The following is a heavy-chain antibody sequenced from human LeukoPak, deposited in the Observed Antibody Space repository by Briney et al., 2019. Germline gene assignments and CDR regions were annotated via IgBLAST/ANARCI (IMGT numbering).Heavy chain of an antibody. D-gene: IGHD2-2*01. J-gene: IGHJ5*01. V-gene: IGHV4-30-4*08. CDR3: ARGSNVVVPAATNWFDS. CDR2: IYYSGST. CDR1: GGSISSGDCY. Sequence: SETLSLTCTVSGGSISSGDCYWSWIRQPPGKGLEWIGYIYYSGSTYYNPSLKSRVTISVDTSKNQFSLKLSSVTAADTAVYYCARGSNVVVPAATNWFDSWGQGTLVTVSS.